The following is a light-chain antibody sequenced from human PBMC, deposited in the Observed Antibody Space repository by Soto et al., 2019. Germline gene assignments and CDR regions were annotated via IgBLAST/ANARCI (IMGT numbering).Light chain of an antibody. V-gene: IGKV3-11*01. CDR3: QHRSIWPVS. CDR2: DAS. J-gene: IGKJ5*01. CDR1: QSVNNY. Sequence: EIFFTQSRARRSVSPVERATVAFMASQSVNNYLHWYQQKPGQAPRLLIFDASNRATGIPPRFSGSGSATDFTLTISSLEPEDFAVYYCQHRSIWPVSFGQGTRLEI.